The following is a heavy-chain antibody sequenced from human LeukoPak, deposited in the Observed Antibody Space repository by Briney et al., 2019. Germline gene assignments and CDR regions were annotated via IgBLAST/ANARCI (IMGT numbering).Heavy chain of an antibody. J-gene: IGHJ4*02. D-gene: IGHD6-19*01. CDR1: GGSISSSSYY. Sequence: PSETLSLTCTVSGGSISSSSYYWGWIRQPPGKGLEWIGSIYYSGSTYYNPSLKSRVTISVDTSKNQFSLKLSSVTAADTAVYHCARHTIAVAVYYFDYWGQGTLVTVSS. CDR2: IYYSGST. V-gene: IGHV4-39*01. CDR3: ARHTIAVAVYYFDY.